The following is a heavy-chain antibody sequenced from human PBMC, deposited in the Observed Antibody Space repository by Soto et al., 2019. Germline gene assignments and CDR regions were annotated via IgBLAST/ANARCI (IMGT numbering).Heavy chain of an antibody. CDR3: ARDMSGYCSSDSCYSGIDY. J-gene: IGHJ4*02. D-gene: IGHD2-15*01. CDR1: GGSVSSAGSY. Sequence: SETLSLTXTVSGGSVSSAGSYWSWIRQHPGGGLEWIGYIYYSGSTDYNPSLKSRVTISVDMSKNQFSLKLRSVTAADTAVYYCARDMSGYCSSDSCYSGIDYWGQGTLVTVSS. CDR2: IYYSGST. V-gene: IGHV4-31*02.